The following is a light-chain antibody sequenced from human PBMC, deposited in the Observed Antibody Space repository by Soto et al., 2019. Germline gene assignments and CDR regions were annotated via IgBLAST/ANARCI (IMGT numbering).Light chain of an antibody. CDR1: QSVSSN. J-gene: IGKJ4*01. V-gene: IGKV3-15*01. CDR2: GAS. Sequence: EIVMTQSPATLSVSPGERATLSCRASQSVSSNLAWYQQKPGQAPRLLIYGASTRATGLPARFSVGGSGTAFTLTISSLQSEDFAVYYCQQYNNWSLTFGGGTKVEIK. CDR3: QQYNNWSLT.